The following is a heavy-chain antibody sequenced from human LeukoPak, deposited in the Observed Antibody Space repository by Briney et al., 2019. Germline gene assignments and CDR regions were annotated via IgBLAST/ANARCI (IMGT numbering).Heavy chain of an antibody. CDR2: ISSSGST. CDR1: GCSISSGHY. D-gene: IGHD3-22*01. V-gene: IGHV4-38-2*02. J-gene: IGHJ3*02. Sequence: SETLTLTCTVSGCSISSGHYWDWIRQPPGKGLEWIGRISSSGSTNYNPSLKSRVTISVDTSKNQFSLKLSSVTAADTAVYFCARGPYSYDSSGAFDIWGQGTMVTVSS. CDR3: ARGPYSYDSSGAFDI.